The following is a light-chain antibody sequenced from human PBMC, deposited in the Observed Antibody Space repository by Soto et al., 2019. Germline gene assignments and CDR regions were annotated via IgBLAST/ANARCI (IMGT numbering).Light chain of an antibody. V-gene: IGKV3-11*01. CDR3: QQRSNQIT. CDR1: QSVSSY. Sequence: EIVLTQSPATLSLSPGERATLSCRASQSVSSYLAWYQQKPGQAPRLLIYDASNRATGIPARFSGSGSGTDFTLTISSLEPEDFAVYYCQQRSNQITFDQGTRLEIK. J-gene: IGKJ5*01. CDR2: DAS.